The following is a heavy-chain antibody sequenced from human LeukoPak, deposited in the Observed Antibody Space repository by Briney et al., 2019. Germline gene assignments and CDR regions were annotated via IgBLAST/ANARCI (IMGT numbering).Heavy chain of an antibody. CDR1: GFTFSNAW. V-gene: IGHV4-34*01. J-gene: IGHJ4*02. D-gene: IGHD6-19*01. CDR2: INHSGST. Sequence: PGGSLRLSCATSGFTFSNAWMNWVRQPPGKGLEWIGEINHSGSTNYNPSLKSRVTISVDTSKNQFSLKLSSVTAADTAVYYCARGLRRYSSGWYKIDYWGQGTLVTVSS. CDR3: ARGLRRYSSGWYKIDY.